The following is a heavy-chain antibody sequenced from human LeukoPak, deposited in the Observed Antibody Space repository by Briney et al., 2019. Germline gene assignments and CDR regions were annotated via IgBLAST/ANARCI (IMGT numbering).Heavy chain of an antibody. D-gene: IGHD3-10*01. CDR2: IKSKTDGGTT. CDR3: TTETLLWFGELGY. Sequence: GGSLRLSCAASGFTFSSYAMSWVRQAPGKGLEWVGRIKSKTDGGTTDYAAPVKGRFTISRDDSKNTLYLQMNSLKTEDTAVYYCTTETLLWFGELGYWGQGTLVTVSS. J-gene: IGHJ4*02. V-gene: IGHV3-15*01. CDR1: GFTFSSYA.